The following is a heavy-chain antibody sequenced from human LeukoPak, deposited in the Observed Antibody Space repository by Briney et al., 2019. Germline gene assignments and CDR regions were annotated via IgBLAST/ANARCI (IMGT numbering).Heavy chain of an antibody. CDR2: ISGSGGST. CDR1: GFTFKSYA. J-gene: IGHJ3*02. V-gene: IGHV3-23*01. D-gene: IGHD1-26*01. Sequence: GGSLRLSCAASGFTFKSYAMTWVRQAPGKGLEWVSSISGSGGSTYYADSVKGRFSITRDNSKNTLYLQMASLRAEDTALYYCAKDLRFSGSLRAFDIWGQGTMVTVSS. CDR3: AKDLRFSGSLRAFDI.